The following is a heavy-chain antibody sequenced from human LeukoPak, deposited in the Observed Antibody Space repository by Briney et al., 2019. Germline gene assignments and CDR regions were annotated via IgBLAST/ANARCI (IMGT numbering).Heavy chain of an antibody. J-gene: IGHJ4*02. D-gene: IGHD1-1*01. CDR3: ARMIERRTLHFDY. CDR2: IYNSGIT. Sequence: SETLSLTCTVSGGSIRSNYWSWIRQPPGKGLEWIGYIYNSGITNYNPSLKSRVTISVDTSKNQFSLKLTSVTAADTAVYYCARMIERRTLHFDYWGQGTPVTVSS. CDR1: GGSIRSNY. V-gene: IGHV4-59*01.